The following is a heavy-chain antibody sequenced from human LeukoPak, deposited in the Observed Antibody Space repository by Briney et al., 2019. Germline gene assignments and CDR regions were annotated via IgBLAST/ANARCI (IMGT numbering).Heavy chain of an antibody. D-gene: IGHD1-26*01. CDR1: GGSISSSSYY. J-gene: IGHJ4*02. CDR2: IYYSGST. V-gene: IGHV4-39*01. Sequence: SETLSLTCTVSGGSISSSSYYWGWIRQPPGQGLEWIGSIYYSGSTYYNPSLKSRVTISVDTSKNQFSLKLSSVTAADTAVYYCARRGRGGSYPFDYWGQGTLVTVSS. CDR3: ARRGRGGSYPFDY.